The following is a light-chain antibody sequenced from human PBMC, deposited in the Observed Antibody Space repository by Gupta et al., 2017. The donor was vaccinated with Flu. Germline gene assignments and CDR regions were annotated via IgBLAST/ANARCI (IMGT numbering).Light chain of an antibody. Sequence: TVLTQSPVTLSLSPGDRATLSCRASQSVGRYLAWYQQKPGQSPRLLISDASNRATGIPARLSGSGSGTDFTLTISSLEPEDFAVYYCQQRSDWPPVITFGGGTKVEMK. CDR1: QSVGRY. J-gene: IGKJ4*01. CDR2: DAS. V-gene: IGKV3-11*01. CDR3: QQRSDWPPVIT.